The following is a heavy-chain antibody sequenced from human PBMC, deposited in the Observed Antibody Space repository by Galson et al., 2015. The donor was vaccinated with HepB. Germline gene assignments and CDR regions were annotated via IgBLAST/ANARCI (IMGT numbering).Heavy chain of an antibody. D-gene: IGHD1-1*01. CDR1: GFTFNSYE. Sequence: SLRLSCAASGFTFNSYEMNWVRQAPGKGLEWVSYISTSGTSIYYADSVKGRFTISRDNAKNSLYLQMNSLRAEDTAVYFCARDERKFESRFFDYWGQGILVTVSS. V-gene: IGHV3-48*03. CDR3: ARDERKFESRFFDY. J-gene: IGHJ4*02. CDR2: ISTSGTSI.